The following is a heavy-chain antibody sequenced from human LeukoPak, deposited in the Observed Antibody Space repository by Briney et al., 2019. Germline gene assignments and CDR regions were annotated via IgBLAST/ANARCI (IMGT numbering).Heavy chain of an antibody. CDR1: GYTFTMYG. V-gene: IGHV1-18*01. Sequence: GASVKVSCKTSGYTFTMYGVSWVRQAPGRGLQWLGWISPRNGNTAYAQDLQGRVTMTTDTSTTTAYLELRSLRSDDTAIYYCARDLNYVILGYNILADVGYYFDYWGQGSLVTVSS. D-gene: IGHD3-9*01. CDR3: ARDLNYVILGYNILADVGYYFDY. CDR2: ISPRNGNT. J-gene: IGHJ4*02.